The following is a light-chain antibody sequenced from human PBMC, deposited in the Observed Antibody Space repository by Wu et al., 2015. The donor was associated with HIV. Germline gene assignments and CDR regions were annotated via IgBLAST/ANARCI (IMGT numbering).Light chain of an antibody. Sequence: EIVLTQSPDTLSLSPGERATLSCRASQSVSTFFAWYQQKPGQAPRLLIYNAYDRATGIPVRFSGSGSGTDFTLTISSLEPEDFGIYYCQQRGNWPLFTFGPGTKVDIK. V-gene: IGKV3-11*01. CDR3: QQRGNWPLFT. CDR2: NAY. CDR1: QSVSTF. J-gene: IGKJ3*01.